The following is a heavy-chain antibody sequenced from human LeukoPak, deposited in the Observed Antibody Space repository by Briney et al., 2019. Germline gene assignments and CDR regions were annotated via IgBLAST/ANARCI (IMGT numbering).Heavy chain of an antibody. D-gene: IGHD6-19*01. J-gene: IGHJ4*02. CDR2: ISHSGGST. Sequence: GGSLRLSCAASGFTFSSYAVSWVRQTPGKGLEWVSGISHSGGSTNYADSVKGRFTISRDNSKNTLYLQMNSLRAEDTAVYYCAKGEQWLVDGYFDYWGQGTLVTVSS. V-gene: IGHV3-23*01. CDR1: GFTFSSYA. CDR3: AKGEQWLVDGYFDY.